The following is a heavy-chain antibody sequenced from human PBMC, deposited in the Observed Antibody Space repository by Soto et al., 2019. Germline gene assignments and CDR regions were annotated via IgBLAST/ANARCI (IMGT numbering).Heavy chain of an antibody. D-gene: IGHD1-1*01. CDR3: AKFEGHPLEYWYLDF. V-gene: IGHV3-23*01. CDR2: IHGGGGAT. J-gene: IGHJ2*01. CDR1: GFTFSAYA. Sequence: EVQLLESGGGLVQPGGSLRLSCAASGFTFSAYAMGWVRQAPGKGLEWVSTIHGGGGATHYADSLKGRFTISRDDSKNTLDAQMNSLRAEDTAVYYCAKFEGHPLEYWYLDFWGRGTLVTVSS.